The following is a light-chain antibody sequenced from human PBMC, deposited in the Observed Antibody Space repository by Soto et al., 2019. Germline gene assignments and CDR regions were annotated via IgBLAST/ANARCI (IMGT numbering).Light chain of an antibody. V-gene: IGKV2D-29*02. CDR1: QSLLHSNGYNY. Sequence: DIVMTQSPLSLPVTPGEPASISCRSSQSLLHSNGYNYLDWYLQKPGQSPQLLIYEVSTRVSGVPDRFSGSGSGTDFTLEISRVETDDVGIYYCMQSTQLPPTFGQGTLLEIK. CDR2: EVS. CDR3: MQSTQLPPT. J-gene: IGKJ5*01.